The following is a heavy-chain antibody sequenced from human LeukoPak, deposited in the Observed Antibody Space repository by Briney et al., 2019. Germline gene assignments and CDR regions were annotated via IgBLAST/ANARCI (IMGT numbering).Heavy chain of an antibody. CDR2: ISGSGGST. Sequence: GGSLRFSCAASGFTFSSYAMSWVRQAPGKGLEWVSAISGSGGSTYYADSVKGRFTISRDNSKNTLYLQMNSLRAEDTAVYYCVKSGEYYYDSSGYLYWGQGTLVTVSS. D-gene: IGHD3-22*01. CDR3: VKSGEYYYDSSGYLY. V-gene: IGHV3-23*01. CDR1: GFTFSSYA. J-gene: IGHJ4*02.